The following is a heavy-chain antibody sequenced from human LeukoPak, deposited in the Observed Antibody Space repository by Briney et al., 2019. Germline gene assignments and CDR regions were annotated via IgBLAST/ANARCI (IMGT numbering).Heavy chain of an antibody. J-gene: IGHJ4*02. V-gene: IGHV4-59*08. D-gene: IGHD3-22*01. CDR2: IYYSGST. Sequence: ASETLSLTCTVSGGSISSYYWSWIRQPPGKGLEWIGYIYYSGSTNYNPSLKSRVTISVDTSKNQFSLKLSSVTAADTAVYYCARRDYYSNYFDYWGQGTLVTVSS. CDR3: ARRDYYSNYFDY. CDR1: GGSISSYY.